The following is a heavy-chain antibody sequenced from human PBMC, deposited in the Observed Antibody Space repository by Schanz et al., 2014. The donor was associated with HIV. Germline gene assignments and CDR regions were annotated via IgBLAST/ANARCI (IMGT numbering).Heavy chain of an antibody. J-gene: IGHJ6*02. CDR1: GFTFSTYG. V-gene: IGHV3-33*01. D-gene: IGHD3-10*01. CDR3: ARGSGPYYYYYGMDV. CDR2: IGYEGSNK. Sequence: QVQLVESGGGVVQPGRSLRLSCTASGFTFSTYGMHWVRQAPGKGLERGAVIGYEGSNKYYADSVKGRFTISRDNSKNTLYLQMNSLRADDTAVYYCARGSGPYYYYYGMDVWGQGTTVTVSS.